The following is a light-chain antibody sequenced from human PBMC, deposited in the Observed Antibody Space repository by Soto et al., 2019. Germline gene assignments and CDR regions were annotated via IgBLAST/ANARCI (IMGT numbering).Light chain of an antibody. CDR2: GNT. J-gene: IGLJ1*01. CDR3: HSYDRSLSGYV. V-gene: IGLV1-40*01. CDR1: SSNIGAGYD. Sequence: QSVLTQPPSVSGAPGQRVTISCTGSSSNIGAGYDVSWYQQLPGTAPKFLIYGNTDRPSGVPDRFSVAQSGTSASLAITGLQAEDEADYYCHSYDRSLSGYVFGTGTKLTVL.